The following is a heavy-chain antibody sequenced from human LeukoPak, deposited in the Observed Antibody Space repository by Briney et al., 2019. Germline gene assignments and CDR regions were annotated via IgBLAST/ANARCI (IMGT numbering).Heavy chain of an antibody. CDR2: ISYDGSNK. Sequence: GGSLRLSCAASGFTFSSYAMHWVRQAPGKGLDWVAVISYDGSNKYYADSVKGRFTISRDNSKNTLYLQMNSLRAEDTAVYYCARDLPLGAHWGKGTTVTVSS. CDR3: ARDLPLGAH. V-gene: IGHV3-30*01. CDR1: GFTFSSYA. J-gene: IGHJ6*04.